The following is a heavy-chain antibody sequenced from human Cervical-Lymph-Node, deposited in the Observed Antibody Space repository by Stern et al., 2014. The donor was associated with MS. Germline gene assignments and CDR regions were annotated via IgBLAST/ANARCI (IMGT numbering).Heavy chain of an antibody. CDR1: GFTFSSYS. Sequence: EVQLVESGGGLVKPGGSLRLSCAASGFTFSSYSMNWVRQAPGKGLEWVSSISSSSSYIYYADSVQGRFTISRDNTTKSLYLRMNSLRAEDPAVYYCARDRLNDFGSAYVPGEYYCYYGMDVWGQGTTVTVSS. D-gene: IGHD3-3*01. J-gene: IGHJ6*02. CDR2: ISSSSSYI. V-gene: IGHV3-21*01. CDR3: ARDRLNDFGSAYVPGEYYCYYGMDV.